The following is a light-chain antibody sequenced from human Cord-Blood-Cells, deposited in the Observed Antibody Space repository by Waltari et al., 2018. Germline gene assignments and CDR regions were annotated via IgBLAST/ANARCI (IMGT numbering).Light chain of an antibody. V-gene: IGLV2-23*01. Sequence: QSALTQPASVPRSPGQSITIPCTGTSRAVGSYNLVSWYQQHPGKAPKLMIYEGSKRPSGVSNRFSGSKSGNTASLTISGLQAEDEADYYCCSYAGSSTYVFGTGTKVTVL. CDR1: SRAVGSYNL. CDR2: EGS. CDR3: CSYAGSSTYV. J-gene: IGLJ1*01.